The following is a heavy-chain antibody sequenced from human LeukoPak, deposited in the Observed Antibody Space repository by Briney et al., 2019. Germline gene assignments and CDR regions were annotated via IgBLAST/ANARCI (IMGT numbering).Heavy chain of an antibody. J-gene: IGHJ4*02. CDR3: AKVPNSGWIFDY. V-gene: IGHV3-23*01. Sequence: TGGSLRLSCADSGFTFSSYAMSWVRQAPGKGLEWVSTISSSGASTWYADSVKGRFTISRDNSKNTLYLQMNSLRAEDTAVYYCAKVPNSGWIFDYWGQGTLVTVSS. CDR2: ISSSGAST. CDR1: GFTFSSYA. D-gene: IGHD6-19*01.